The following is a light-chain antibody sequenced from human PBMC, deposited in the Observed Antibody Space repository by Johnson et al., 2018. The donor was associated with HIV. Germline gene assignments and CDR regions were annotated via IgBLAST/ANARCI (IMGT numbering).Light chain of an antibody. CDR1: SSNIGNNY. CDR2: ENN. J-gene: IGLJ1*01. Sequence: QSVLTQPPSVSAAPGQKVTISCSGSSSNIGNNYVSWYQQLPGTAPKLLIYENNTRPSGIPNRFSGSKSSTSATLGITGLQTGDEAYYYCRTWDSSLSVYVFGTGTKVTVL. CDR3: RTWDSSLSVYV. V-gene: IGLV1-51*02.